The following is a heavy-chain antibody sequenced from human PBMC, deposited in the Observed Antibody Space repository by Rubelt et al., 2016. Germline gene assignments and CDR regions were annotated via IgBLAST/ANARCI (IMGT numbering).Heavy chain of an antibody. D-gene: IGHD1-1*01. CDR2: IYPGDSDT. J-gene: IGHJ5*02. CDR3: ARLERFFGPFDP. CDR1: GYSFTTYW. V-gene: IGHV5-51*01. Sequence: EVQLVQSGPEVKKPGESLKISCKGSGYSFTTYWIGWVRQMPGKGLAWMGIIYPGDSDTRYSPSVHGQVTISADKSISTADLQWSSLKASDTAMYYCARLERFFGPFDPWGQGSLVTVSS.